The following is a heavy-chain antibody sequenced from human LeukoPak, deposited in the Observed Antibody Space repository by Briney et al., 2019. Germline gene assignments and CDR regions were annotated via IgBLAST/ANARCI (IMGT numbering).Heavy chain of an antibody. CDR3: ARGAYSSGSYYFDH. J-gene: IGHJ4*02. CDR2: ISPSGGST. Sequence: GASVKVSCKAFGYTFTSNYMHWVRQAPGQGPEWMGVISPSGGSTTYAQRFQGRVTLTRDMSTSTDYLELSSLRSEDTAVYYCARGAYSSGSYYFDHWGQGTLVTVSS. V-gene: IGHV1-46*01. CDR1: GYTFTSNY. D-gene: IGHD6-19*01.